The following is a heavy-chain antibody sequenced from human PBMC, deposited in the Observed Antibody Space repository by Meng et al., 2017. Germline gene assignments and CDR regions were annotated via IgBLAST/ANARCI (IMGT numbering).Heavy chain of an antibody. CDR1: GVSFSGYY. CDR2: INHSGST. Sequence: QVQLHHWGAGLLKPSATLSLTGAVYGVSFSGYYWSWIRQPPGKGLEWIGEINHSGSTNYNPSLKSRVTISVDTSKNQFSLKLSSVTAADTAVYYCARGPLVHQYFDYWGQGTLVTVSS. D-gene: IGHD6-13*01. J-gene: IGHJ4*02. V-gene: IGHV4-34*01. CDR3: ARGPLVHQYFDY.